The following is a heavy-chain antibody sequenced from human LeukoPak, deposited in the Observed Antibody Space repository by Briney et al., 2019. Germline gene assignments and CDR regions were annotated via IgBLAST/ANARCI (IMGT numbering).Heavy chain of an antibody. J-gene: IGHJ4*02. CDR3: ATGGHVRVYDSSAYYGHY. Sequence: ASVKVSCKASGYTFTRYYIHWVRQAPGQGLEWTGTINPSGGSTSYAQKFQGRLTVTRDMSTSTVYMELSSLGSEDTAVYYCATGGHVRVYDSSAYYGHYWGQGTLVTVSS. CDR2: INPSGGST. CDR1: GYTFTRYY. V-gene: IGHV1-46*01. D-gene: IGHD3-22*01.